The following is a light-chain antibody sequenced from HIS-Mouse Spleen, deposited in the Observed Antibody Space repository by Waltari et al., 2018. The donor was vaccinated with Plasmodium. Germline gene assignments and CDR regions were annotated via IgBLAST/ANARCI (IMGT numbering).Light chain of an antibody. V-gene: IGKV1-39*01. CDR2: AAS. J-gene: IGKJ1*01. CDR3: QQSNSTGT. CDR1: QSISNY. Sequence: DIQMTQSPSSLSASVGDRVTITCRASQSISNYLNWYQQKPGKAPKFLIYAASTLQSGVPSRCSGNGSGTDFTLTISSLQPEDFATYYCQQSNSTGTFGQGTKVEIK.